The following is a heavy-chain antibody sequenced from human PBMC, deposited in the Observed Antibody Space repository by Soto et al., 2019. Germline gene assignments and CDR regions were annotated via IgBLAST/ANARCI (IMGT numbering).Heavy chain of an antibody. CDR3: ARDCSGGSCYPGMDV. Sequence: PGGSLRLSCAASGFSFSSYWMSWVRQASGKGLEWVANIKQDGSEKYYVDSVKGRFTLSRDNAKNSLQLQMSSLRAEDTAVYFCARDCSGGSCYPGMDVWGQGTTVTVSS. CDR1: GFSFSSYW. J-gene: IGHJ6*02. V-gene: IGHV3-7*01. D-gene: IGHD2-15*01. CDR2: IKQDGSEK.